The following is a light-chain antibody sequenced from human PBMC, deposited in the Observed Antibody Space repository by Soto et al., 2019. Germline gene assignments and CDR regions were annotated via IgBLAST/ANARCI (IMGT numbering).Light chain of an antibody. Sequence: QSALTQPASVSGSPGQSITISCTGTSGDIGSYTYVSWYQQYPGKAPKLLISEVTNRPSGVPDRFSGSKSGNTASLTVSGLQAEDEADYYCSSYAGSNNLVFGGGTKLTVL. CDR1: SGDIGSYTY. CDR2: EVT. CDR3: SSYAGSNNLV. V-gene: IGLV2-8*01. J-gene: IGLJ2*01.